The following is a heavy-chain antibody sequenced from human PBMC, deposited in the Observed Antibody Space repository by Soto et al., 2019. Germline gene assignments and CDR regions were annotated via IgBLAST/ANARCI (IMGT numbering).Heavy chain of an antibody. Sequence: QVQLVQSGAEVKKPGSSVKVSCKASGGTFSSYAISWVRQAPGQGLEWMGGIIPIFGTANYAQKFQGRVKITADESTSTAYIELSSLRSEDTAVYYCARVGPYYDILTGYSPYYYYYYGMDVWGQGTTVTVSS. D-gene: IGHD3-9*01. J-gene: IGHJ6*02. V-gene: IGHV1-69*01. CDR2: IIPIFGTA. CDR1: GGTFSSYA. CDR3: ARVGPYYDILTGYSPYYYYYYGMDV.